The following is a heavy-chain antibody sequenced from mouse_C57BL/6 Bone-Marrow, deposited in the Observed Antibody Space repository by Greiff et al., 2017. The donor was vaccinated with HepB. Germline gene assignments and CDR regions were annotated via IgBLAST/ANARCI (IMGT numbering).Heavy chain of an antibody. J-gene: IGHJ3*01. CDR1: GYTFTSYW. CDR2: IDPSDSYT. CDR3: ARGSFAY. V-gene: IGHV1-50*01. Sequence: QVQLQQPGAELVKPGASVKLSCKASGYTFTSYWMQWVKQRPGQGLEWIGEIDPSDSYTNYNQKFKGKATLTVDTSSSTAYMQLSSLTSEDSAVYYCARGSFAYWGQGTLVTVSA.